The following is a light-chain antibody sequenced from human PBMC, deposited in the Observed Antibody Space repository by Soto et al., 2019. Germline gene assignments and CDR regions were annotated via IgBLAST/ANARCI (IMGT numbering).Light chain of an antibody. CDR2: DVT. V-gene: IGLV2-14*03. J-gene: IGLJ3*02. Sequence: QSALTQPASVSDSPGQSITISCTGTSSDVGGYNYVSWYQQHPGKAPKLMIYDVTNRPSGVSNRFSGSKSGSTASLIISGLQAEDEADYYCSSYTSSNTVVFGGGTKVTVL. CDR3: SSYTSSNTVV. CDR1: SSDVGGYNY.